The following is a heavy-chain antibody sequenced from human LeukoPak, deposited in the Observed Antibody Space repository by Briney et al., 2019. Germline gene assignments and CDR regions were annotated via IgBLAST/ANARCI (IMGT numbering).Heavy chain of an antibody. J-gene: IGHJ5*02. CDR2: ISGSGGST. D-gene: IGHD6-19*01. V-gene: IGHV3-23*01. CDR3: AKVSVQPGYSSGWSINWFDP. Sequence: GGSLRLSCAASGFTFSSYAMSWVRQAPGKGLEWVSAISGSGGSTYYADSVKGRFTISRDNSKNTLYLQMNSLRAVDTAVYYCAKVSVQPGYSSGWSINWFDPWGQGTLVTVSS. CDR1: GFTFSSYA.